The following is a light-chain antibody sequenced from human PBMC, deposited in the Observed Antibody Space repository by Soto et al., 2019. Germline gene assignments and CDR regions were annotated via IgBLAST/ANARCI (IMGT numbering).Light chain of an antibody. CDR1: QVVFYNSKNY. CDR2: WAS. V-gene: IGKV4-1*01. J-gene: IGKJ4*01. CDR3: QQYDNLPLT. Sequence: DIVMTQSPDSLAVSLGERATINCKSSQVVFYNSKNYLGWYQQKPGQPPKLLIYWASTRESGVPDRFSGSGSGTDFTLTISSLQAEDVGAYYCQQYDNLPLTFGGGTKVEIK.